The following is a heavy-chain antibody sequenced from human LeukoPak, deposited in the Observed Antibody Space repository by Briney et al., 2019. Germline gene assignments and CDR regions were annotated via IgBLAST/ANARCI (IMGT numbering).Heavy chain of an antibody. D-gene: IGHD3-3*01. CDR1: GGSFSGYY. Sequence: PSETLSLTCAVYGGSFSGYYWSWIRQPPGKGLEWIGEINHSGSTNYNPSLKSRVTISVDTSKNQFSLKLSSVTAADTAVYYCARRSRGGRWLLSVPYYFDYWGQGTLVTVSS. CDR2: INHSGST. J-gene: IGHJ4*02. V-gene: IGHV4-34*01. CDR3: ARRSRGGRWLLSVPYYFDY.